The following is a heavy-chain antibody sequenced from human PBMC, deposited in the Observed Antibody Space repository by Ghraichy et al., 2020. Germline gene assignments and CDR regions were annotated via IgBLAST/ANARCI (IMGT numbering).Heavy chain of an antibody. CDR3: AKDLYDYDSSGYYWIFDF. CDR1: GFTFRSYG. D-gene: IGHD3-22*01. CDR2: ISYDGREK. Sequence: GGSLRLSCGASGFTFRSYGMHWVRQAPGKGLEWVAVISYDGREKHHADSVKGRFTISRDNSENTVYLQMNSLRAEDTAVYYCAKDLYDYDSSGYYWIFDFWGQGSLVTGSS. J-gene: IGHJ4*02. V-gene: IGHV3-30*18.